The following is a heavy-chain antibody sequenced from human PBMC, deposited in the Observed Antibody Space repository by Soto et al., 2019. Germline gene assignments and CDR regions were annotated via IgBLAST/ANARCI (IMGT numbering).Heavy chain of an antibody. J-gene: IGHJ4*02. V-gene: IGHV1-3*04. D-gene: IGHD5-18*01. CDR2: INTGNGDA. Sequence: ASVNVSCNASGYTFTSYGIHWVRQAPGQRLELMGWINTGNGDAKYSLKFQGRLTITRDTSASTAYMELSSLRSEDTAVYYCARRYGSCFDYWGQGTLVTVSS. CDR1: GYTFTSYG. CDR3: ARRYGSCFDY.